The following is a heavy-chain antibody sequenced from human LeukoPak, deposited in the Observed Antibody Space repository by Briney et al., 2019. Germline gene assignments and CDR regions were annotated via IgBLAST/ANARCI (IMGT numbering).Heavy chain of an antibody. CDR2: ISSSSSYT. Sequence: PGGSLRLSCAASGFTFSDYYMSWIRQAPGKGLEWVSYISSSSSYTNYADSVKGRFTISRDNAKNSLYMQMNSLRTEDTAVYYGARGEWEPEGLDYWGQGTLVSVSS. CDR1: GFTFSDYY. CDR3: ARGEWEPEGLDY. J-gene: IGHJ4*02. D-gene: IGHD1-26*01. V-gene: IGHV3-11*05.